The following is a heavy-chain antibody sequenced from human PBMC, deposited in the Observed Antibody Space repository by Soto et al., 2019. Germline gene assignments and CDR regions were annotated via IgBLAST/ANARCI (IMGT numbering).Heavy chain of an antibody. J-gene: IGHJ4*02. Sequence: SETXSLTCAVSGGSISSSHWWSWVRQPPGKGLEWIGDIYHTGDTHYNPSLKSRVTISVDKSKNQFSLKLTSVTAADTAVYYCASALYGDFHYSDYWGQGTLVTVS. CDR2: IYHTGDT. D-gene: IGHD3-10*01. CDR1: GGSISSSHW. V-gene: IGHV4-4*02. CDR3: ASALYGDFHYSDY.